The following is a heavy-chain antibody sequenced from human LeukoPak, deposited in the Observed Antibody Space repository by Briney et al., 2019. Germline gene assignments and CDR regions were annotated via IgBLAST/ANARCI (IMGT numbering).Heavy chain of an antibody. V-gene: IGHV3-11*01. CDR1: GFTFSDYY. J-gene: IGHJ6*02. CDR2: ISGNSRHI. CDR3: ARDLNRGMDV. Sequence: GGSLRLSCKASGFTFSDYYINWIRQAPGKGLEWLSYISGNSRHIQYAESVKGRFTISKDNGLQLLYLQMDSLTDADTAIYFCARDLNRGMDVWGRGTTVTVSS.